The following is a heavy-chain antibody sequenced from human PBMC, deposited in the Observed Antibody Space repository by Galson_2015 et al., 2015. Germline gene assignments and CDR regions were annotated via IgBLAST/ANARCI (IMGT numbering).Heavy chain of an antibody. CDR3: ARDQVPKRHSSSAPFDY. D-gene: IGHD6-6*01. V-gene: IGHV3-48*02. J-gene: IGHJ4*02. Sequence: SLRLSCAASGFTFSSYSMNWVRQAPGKGLEWVSYISSSSSTIYYADSVKGRFTISRDNAENSLYLQMNSLRDEDTAVYYCARDQVPKRHSSSAPFDYWGQGTLVTVSS. CDR1: GFTFSSYS. CDR2: ISSSSSTI.